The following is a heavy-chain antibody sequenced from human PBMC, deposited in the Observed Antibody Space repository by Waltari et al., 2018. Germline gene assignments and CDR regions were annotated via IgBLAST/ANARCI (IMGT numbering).Heavy chain of an antibody. CDR2: IYHSGGN. V-gene: IGHV4-30-4*08. CDR1: GGSISSGAYY. J-gene: IGHJ3*02. Sequence: QVQLQESGPGLVKPSQTLSLTCTVSGGSISSGAYYCSWIRQPPGKGLEWIGYIYHSGGNYYSPALKSRVTKSVDTSKNQFSLKLSSVTAADTAVYYCAREVLRFLDPISGAFDIWGQGTMVTVSS. D-gene: IGHD3-3*01. CDR3: AREVLRFLDPISGAFDI.